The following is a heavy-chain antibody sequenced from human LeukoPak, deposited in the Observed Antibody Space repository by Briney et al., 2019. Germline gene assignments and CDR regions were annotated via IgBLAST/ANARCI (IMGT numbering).Heavy chain of an antibody. V-gene: IGHV3-7*05. Sequence: SGGSLRLSCVGSGFNFRSYWMSWVRQAPGKGLEWVANIKPDGSQKYFVDSVRGRFTISRDNAKNSVHLQMTSLRAEDTALYYCVRDGMGGIKAFDMWGQGTVVTVSS. CDR3: VRDGMGGIKAFDM. J-gene: IGHJ3*02. CDR1: GFNFRSYW. CDR2: IKPDGSQK. D-gene: IGHD3-10*01.